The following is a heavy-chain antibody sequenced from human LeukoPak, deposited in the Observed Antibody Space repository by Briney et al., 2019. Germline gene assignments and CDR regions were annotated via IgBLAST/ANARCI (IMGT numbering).Heavy chain of an antibody. Sequence: SQTLSLTCTVSGGSISSGGYYWSWIRQHPGKGLECIGYIYYSGSTYYNPSLKSRVTISVDTSKNQFSLKLSSVTAADTAVYYCARAGGVVVPAHFDPWGQGTLVTVSS. D-gene: IGHD2-2*01. CDR1: GGSISSGGYY. CDR2: IYYSGST. J-gene: IGHJ5*02. V-gene: IGHV4-31*03. CDR3: ARAGGVVVPAHFDP.